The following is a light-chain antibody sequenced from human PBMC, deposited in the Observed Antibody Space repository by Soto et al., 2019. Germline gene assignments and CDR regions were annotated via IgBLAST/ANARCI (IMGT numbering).Light chain of an antibody. CDR3: QQYGSSSWT. CDR1: QSVSSSY. V-gene: IGKV3-20*01. Sequence: EIVLTQSPGTLSLSPGERATLSCRASQSVSSSYLAWYQQKPGQAPRLLIYGASSRATGIPDRVSGSGYGTDLTVTISGLEPEEFAVYYCQQYGSSSWTFGQGTKVEIK. J-gene: IGKJ1*01. CDR2: GAS.